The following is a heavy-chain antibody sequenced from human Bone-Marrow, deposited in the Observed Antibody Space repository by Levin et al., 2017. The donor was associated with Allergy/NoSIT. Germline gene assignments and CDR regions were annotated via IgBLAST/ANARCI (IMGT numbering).Heavy chain of an antibody. CDR2: INSDGSGI. V-gene: IGHV3-74*01. D-gene: IGHD3-3*01. CDR3: ARAYTIFGRTPLDF. Sequence: ASVKVSCVASGFTFSGCWMIWVRQAPGKGLMWVSRINSDGSGITYADSVKGRFTISRDNAKNTLYLQMNSLRAEDTAVYYCARAYTIFGRTPLDFWGQGTLVTVSS. CDR1: GFTFSGCW. J-gene: IGHJ4*02.